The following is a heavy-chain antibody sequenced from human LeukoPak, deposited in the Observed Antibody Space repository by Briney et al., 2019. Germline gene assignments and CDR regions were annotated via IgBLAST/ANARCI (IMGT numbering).Heavy chain of an antibody. J-gene: IGHJ5*02. CDR1: GGSFSSGGYY. CDR2: IYYSGRT. Sequence: SETLSLTCTVSGGSFSSGGYYWSWIRQHPGKGLEWIGYIYYSGRTYYNPSLKSRVTISVDTSKNQFSLKLSSVTAADTAVYYCASPRSYYDSSGYYISWGQGTLVTVSS. D-gene: IGHD3-22*01. V-gene: IGHV4-31*03. CDR3: ASPRSYYDSSGYYIS.